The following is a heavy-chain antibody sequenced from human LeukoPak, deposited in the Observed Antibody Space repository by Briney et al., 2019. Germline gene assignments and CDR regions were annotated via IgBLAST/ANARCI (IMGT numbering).Heavy chain of an antibody. CDR3: ARGPHRYGDYYFDY. D-gene: IGHD4-17*01. Sequence: PGGSLRLSCAAYGFTFSSYWMSWVRQAPGKGLEWVANIKQDGSEKYCVDSVKGRFTISRDNAKNSLYLQMNSLRAEDTAVYYCARGPHRYGDYYFDYWGQGTLVTVSS. J-gene: IGHJ4*02. CDR1: GFTFSSYW. CDR2: IKQDGSEK. V-gene: IGHV3-7*01.